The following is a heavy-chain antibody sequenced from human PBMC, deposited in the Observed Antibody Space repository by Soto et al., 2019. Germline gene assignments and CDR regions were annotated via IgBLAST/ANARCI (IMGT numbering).Heavy chain of an antibody. CDR2: IKQDGSEK. J-gene: IGHJ6*03. CDR1: GFTFSSYW. CDR3: AKSSGQPPPSYYYYYMDV. Sequence: GGSLRLSCAASGFTFSSYWMSWVRQAPGKGLEWVANIKQDGSEKYYVDSVKGRFTISRDNAKNSLYLQMNSLRAEDTAVYYWAKSSGQPPPSYYYYYMDVWGKGTTVTVS. V-gene: IGHV3-7*01.